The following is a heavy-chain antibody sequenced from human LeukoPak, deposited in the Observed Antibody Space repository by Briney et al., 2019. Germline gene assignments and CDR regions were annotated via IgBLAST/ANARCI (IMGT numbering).Heavy chain of an antibody. Sequence: GGSLRLSCAASGFTFSSYSMNWVRQAPGKGLEWVSYISSSSSTIYYADSVKGRFTISRDNAKNSLYLQMNSLRAEDTAVYYCARDRRSGIDYWGQGTLVTVSS. CDR2: ISSSSSTI. J-gene: IGHJ4*02. V-gene: IGHV3-48*01. CDR3: ARDRRSGIDY. D-gene: IGHD6-13*01. CDR1: GFTFSSYS.